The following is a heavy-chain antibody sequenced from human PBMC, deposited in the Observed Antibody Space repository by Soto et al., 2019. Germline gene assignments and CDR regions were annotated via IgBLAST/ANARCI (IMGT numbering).Heavy chain of an antibody. CDR2: IIPIFGTA. CDR1: GGTFSSYA. Sequence: QVQLVQSGAEVKKPGSSVKVSCKASGGTFSSYAISWVRQAPGQGLEWMGGIIPIFGTANYAQKFQGRVTITADESTSTAYMELSSLRSEDTAVYYCARDRDCSGGSCYSVWFDPWGKGTLVTVSS. CDR3: ARDRDCSGGSCYSVWFDP. V-gene: IGHV1-69*01. D-gene: IGHD2-15*01. J-gene: IGHJ5*02.